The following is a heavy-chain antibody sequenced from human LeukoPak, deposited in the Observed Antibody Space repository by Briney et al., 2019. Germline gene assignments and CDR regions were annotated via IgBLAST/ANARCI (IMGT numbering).Heavy chain of an antibody. CDR1: GFSFSTSN. CDR3: ARGLVWTSSGWFFDY. CDR2: ISSSSSTV. D-gene: IGHD6-19*01. J-gene: IGHJ4*02. Sequence: PGGSLRLSCAASGFSFSTSNMNWVRQAPGKGLEWVSSISSSSSTVHYADSVKGRFTISRDNAKNSLYLQMNSLRAEDTAVYYCARGLVWTSSGWFFDYWGQGTLVTVSS. V-gene: IGHV3-48*01.